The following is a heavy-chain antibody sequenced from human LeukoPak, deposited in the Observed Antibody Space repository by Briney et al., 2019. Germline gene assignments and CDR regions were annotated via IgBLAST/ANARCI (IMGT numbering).Heavy chain of an antibody. CDR1: GFTFRNYG. J-gene: IGHJ4*02. V-gene: IGHV3-33*06. D-gene: IGHD6-13*01. CDR2: IWYDGSNK. CDR3: AKDLTGSWSLDY. Sequence: GGSLRLSCAASGFTFRNYGMHWVRQAPGKGLEWVAVIWYDGSNKYYADSVKGRFTISRDNSKNTMYLQMNSVTAEDTAVYYCAKDLTGSWSLDYWGQGTLVTVSS.